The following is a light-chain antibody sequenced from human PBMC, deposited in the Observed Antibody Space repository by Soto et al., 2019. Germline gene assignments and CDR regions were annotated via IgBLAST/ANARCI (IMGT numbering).Light chain of an antibody. CDR1: SSNIGNNY. Sequence: QSVLTQPPSVSAAPGQKVTISCSGSSSNIGNNYVSWYQQLPGTAPKLLMYNDNQWPSGVPDRFSGSRSGTSASLAISGLQSEDEADYFCAAWDVSLNGHYAFGTGTKLTVL. CDR3: AAWDVSLNGHYA. CDR2: NDN. J-gene: IGLJ1*01. V-gene: IGLV1-44*01.